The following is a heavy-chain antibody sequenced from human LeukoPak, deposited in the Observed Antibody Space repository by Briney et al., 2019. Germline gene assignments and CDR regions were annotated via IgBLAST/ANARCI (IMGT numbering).Heavy chain of an antibody. CDR2: IYYSGST. Sequence: SETLSLTCTVPGGSISSGGYSWSWIRQHPGKGLEWIGYIYYSGSTYYNPSLKSRVTISVDTSKNQFSLKLSSVTAADTAVYYCARSLYYDFWSGYSAPYYYYGMDVWGQGTTVTVSS. D-gene: IGHD3-3*01. V-gene: IGHV4-31*03. CDR1: GGSISSGGYS. J-gene: IGHJ6*02. CDR3: ARSLYYDFWSGYSAPYYYYGMDV.